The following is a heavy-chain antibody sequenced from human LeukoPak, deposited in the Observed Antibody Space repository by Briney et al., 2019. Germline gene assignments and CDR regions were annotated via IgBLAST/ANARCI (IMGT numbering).Heavy chain of an antibody. CDR2: ISSSSSTI. D-gene: IGHD1-14*01. Sequence: GGSLGLSCAASGFTFSSYSMNWVRQAPGKGLEWVSYISSSSSTIYYADSVKGRFTISRDNAKNSLYLQMNSLRAEDTAVYYCARELHLTLDYWGQGTLVTVSS. V-gene: IGHV3-48*01. CDR3: ARELHLTLDY. CDR1: GFTFSSYS. J-gene: IGHJ4*02.